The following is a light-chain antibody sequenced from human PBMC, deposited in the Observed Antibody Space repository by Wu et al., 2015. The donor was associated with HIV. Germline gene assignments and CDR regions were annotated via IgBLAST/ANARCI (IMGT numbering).Light chain of an antibody. CDR3: QQYGSSPGT. CDR1: QSVSSNY. CDR2: GAS. V-gene: IGKV3-20*01. Sequence: EIVLTQSPGTVSLSPGERATLSCRASQSVSSNYLAWYQQNTGQAPRLLIYGASTRATGIPDRFSGSGSGTDFTLTISRLEPEDFAVYYCQQYGSSPGTFGQGTKVEIK. J-gene: IGKJ1*01.